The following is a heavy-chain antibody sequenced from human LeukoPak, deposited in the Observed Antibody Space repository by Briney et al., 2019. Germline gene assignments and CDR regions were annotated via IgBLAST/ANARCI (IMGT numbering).Heavy chain of an antibody. V-gene: IGHV3-21*01. CDR3: ARGRDGYEGGVFDY. Sequence: GGSLRLSCAASGFTFSSYSMNWVRQAPGKGLEWVSSISSSSSYIYYADSVKGRFTISRDNAKNSLYLQMSSLRAEDTAVYYCARGRDGYEGGVFDYWGQGTLVTVSS. D-gene: IGHD5-24*01. J-gene: IGHJ4*02. CDR2: ISSSSSYI. CDR1: GFTFSSYS.